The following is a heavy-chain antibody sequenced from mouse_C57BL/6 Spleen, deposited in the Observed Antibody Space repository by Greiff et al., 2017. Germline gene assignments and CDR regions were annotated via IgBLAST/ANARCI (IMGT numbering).Heavy chain of an antibody. J-gene: IGHJ2*01. V-gene: IGHV1-50*01. CDR3: QLGRAPPDY. CDR2: IDPSDSYT. CDR1: GYTFTSYW. Sequence: QVQLQQPGAELVKPGASVKLSCKASGYTFTSYWMQWVKQRPGQGLEWIGEIDPSDSYTNYNQKFKGKATLTVDTSSSTAYMQLSSLTSEDSAVYYCQLGRAPPDYWGQGTTLTVSS. D-gene: IGHD4-1*02.